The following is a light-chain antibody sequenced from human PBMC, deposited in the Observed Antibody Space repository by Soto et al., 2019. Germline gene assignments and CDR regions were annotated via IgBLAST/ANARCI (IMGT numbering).Light chain of an antibody. J-gene: IGLJ3*02. CDR3: AAWDDSLSGWV. CDR1: SSNIGSNY. V-gene: IGLV1-47*01. Sequence: QSVLPQPPSASGTPGQRVTISCSGSSSNIGSNYVYWYQQLPGTAPKLLIYRNNQRPSGVPDRFSGSKSGTSASLAIGGLRSEDEADYYCAAWDDSLSGWVFGGGTQLTVL. CDR2: RNN.